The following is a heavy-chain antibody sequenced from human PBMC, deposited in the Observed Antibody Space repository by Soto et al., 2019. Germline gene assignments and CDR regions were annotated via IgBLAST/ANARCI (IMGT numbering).Heavy chain of an antibody. CDR2: IYNSGRY. CDR3: ARTLPNRQLFDS. D-gene: IGHD1-1*01. J-gene: IGHJ4*02. V-gene: IGHV4-59*01. Sequence: SETLSLTCTVSGGFIWGWIRQSPDKGLEWIGYIYNSGRYNYNPSLESRLTISIDTPKNQFSLRLASVTAADTAVYYCARTLPNRQLFDSWSQGTLVTVSS. CDR1: GGFI.